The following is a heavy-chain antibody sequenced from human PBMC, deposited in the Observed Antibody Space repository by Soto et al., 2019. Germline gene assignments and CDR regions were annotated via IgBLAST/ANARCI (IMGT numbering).Heavy chain of an antibody. CDR3: ARDSPGRYCSSTSCPRMDV. CDR1: GFTFSSYS. Sequence: PGVSLRLSCAAPGFTFSSYSMNWVRQAPGKGLEWVSYISNSSSTIYYADSVKGRFTISRDNAKNSLYLQMNSLRDEDAAVYYCARDSPGRYCSSTSCPRMDVWGQGTTVTVSS. V-gene: IGHV3-48*02. J-gene: IGHJ6*02. CDR2: ISNSSSTI. D-gene: IGHD2-2*01.